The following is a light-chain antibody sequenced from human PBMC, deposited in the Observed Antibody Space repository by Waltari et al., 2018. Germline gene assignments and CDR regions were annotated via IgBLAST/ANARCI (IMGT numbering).Light chain of an antibody. Sequence: EIVLTQSPATLSLSPGRRATLSCGASQSLITYFDWYQQKPGQAPRLLIYDASNRATGIPARFSGSGSWTDFTLTISSLEPEDFAVYYCQQRYNWPVTFGGGTKVEIK. CDR2: DAS. V-gene: IGKV3-11*01. CDR1: QSLITY. J-gene: IGKJ4*01. CDR3: QQRYNWPVT.